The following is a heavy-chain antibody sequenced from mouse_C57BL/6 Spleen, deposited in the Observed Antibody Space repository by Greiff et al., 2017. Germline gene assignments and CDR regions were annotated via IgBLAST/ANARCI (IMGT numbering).Heavy chain of an antibody. CDR2: INPGSGGT. CDR1: GYAFTNYL. D-gene: IGHD4-1*01. CDR3: AREFNWDWDY. V-gene: IGHV1-54*01. Sequence: VQLQQSGAELVRPGTSVKVSCKASGYAFTNYLIEWVKQRPGQGLEWIGVINPGSGGTNYNEKFKGKATLTADKSSSTAYMQLSSLTSEDSAVYFCAREFNWDWDYWGQGTTLTVSS. J-gene: IGHJ2*01.